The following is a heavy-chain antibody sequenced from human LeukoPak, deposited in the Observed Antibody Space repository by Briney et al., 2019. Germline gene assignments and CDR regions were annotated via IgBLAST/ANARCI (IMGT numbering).Heavy chain of an antibody. Sequence: GGSLRLSCAASGITFSSYGMSWVRQAPGKGLEWVSSISHTGGSPYYADSVKGRFTVSRDNSKNTLYLQMNSLTVEDTAIYYCAKNADRGAYCRGGSCYPYYYYYMDVWGTGTTVTISS. CDR1: GITFSSYG. J-gene: IGHJ6*03. CDR3: AKNADRGAYCRGGSCYPYYYYYMDV. CDR2: ISHTGGSP. V-gene: IGHV3-23*01. D-gene: IGHD2-15*01.